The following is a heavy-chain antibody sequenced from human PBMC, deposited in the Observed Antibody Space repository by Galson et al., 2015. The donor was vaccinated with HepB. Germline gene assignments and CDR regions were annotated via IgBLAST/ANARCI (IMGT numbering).Heavy chain of an antibody. CDR2: IRSKAYGGTT. Sequence: SLRLSCAASGFTFGDYAMSWFRQAPGKGLEWVGFIRSKAYGGTTEYAASVKGRFTISRDDSKSIAYLQMNSLKTEDTAVYYCTRVEDYGDFGYDYWGQGTLVTVSS. CDR1: GFTFGDYA. CDR3: TRVEDYGDFGYDY. D-gene: IGHD4-17*01. J-gene: IGHJ4*02. V-gene: IGHV3-49*03.